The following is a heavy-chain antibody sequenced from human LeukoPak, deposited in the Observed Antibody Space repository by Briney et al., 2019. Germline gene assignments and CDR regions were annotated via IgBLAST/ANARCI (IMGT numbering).Heavy chain of an antibody. Sequence: TSETLSLTCTVSGGSISSYYWSWIRQPPGKGLEWIGYIYYSGSTNYNPSLKSRVTISVDTSKNQFSLKLSSVTAADTAVYYCARGVLVWFGPYFDYWGQGTLVTVSS. CDR3: ARGVLVWFGPYFDY. J-gene: IGHJ4*02. CDR2: IYYSGST. V-gene: IGHV4-59*01. CDR1: GGSISSYY. D-gene: IGHD3-10*01.